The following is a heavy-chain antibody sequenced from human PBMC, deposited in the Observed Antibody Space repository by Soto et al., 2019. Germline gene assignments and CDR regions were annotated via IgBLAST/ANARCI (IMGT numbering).Heavy chain of an antibody. V-gene: IGHV3-33*01. CDR1: GFTFSSYG. CDR3: ARGSDIVVVPAAILPYYYGMDV. Sequence: GGSLRLSCAASGFTFSSYGMHWVRQAPGKGLEWVAVIWYDGSNKYYADSVKGRFTISRDNSKNTLYLQMNSLRAEDTAVYYCARGSDIVVVPAAILPYYYGMDVWGQGTTVTVSS. J-gene: IGHJ6*02. D-gene: IGHD2-2*02. CDR2: IWYDGSNK.